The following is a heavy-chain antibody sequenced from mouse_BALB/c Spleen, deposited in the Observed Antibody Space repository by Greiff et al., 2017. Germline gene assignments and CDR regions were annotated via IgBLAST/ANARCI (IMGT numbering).Heavy chain of an antibody. Sequence: EVKLVESGGDLVKPGGSLKLSCAASGFTFSSYGMSWVRQTPDKRLEWVATISSGGSYTYYPDSVKGRFTISRDNAKNTLYLQMSSLKSEDTAMYFCARKAGTSGYFDVWGAGTRVTVSS. CDR2: ISSGGSYT. CDR3: ARKAGTSGYFDV. D-gene: IGHD4-1*01. J-gene: IGHJ1*01. V-gene: IGHV5-6*01. CDR1: GFTFSSYG.